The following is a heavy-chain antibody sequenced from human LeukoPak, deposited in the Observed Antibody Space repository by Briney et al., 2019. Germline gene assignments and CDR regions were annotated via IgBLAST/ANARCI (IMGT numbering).Heavy chain of an antibody. J-gene: IGHJ4*02. CDR2: IGSTGSTI. Sequence: GGSLRLSCAGFTFSSSSMNWVRQAPGKGLEWISYIGSTGSTIYYADSVRGRFTISRDNAKNSLFLQMNSLRVEDMAVYYCTTVRDDFWSGYYNFDYWGQGTLVTVSS. D-gene: IGHD3-3*01. CDR1: GFTFSSSS. V-gene: IGHV3-48*04. CDR3: TTVRDDFWSGYYNFDY.